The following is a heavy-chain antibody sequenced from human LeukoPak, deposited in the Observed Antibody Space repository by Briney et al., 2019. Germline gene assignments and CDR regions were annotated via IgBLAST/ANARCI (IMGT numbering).Heavy chain of an antibody. J-gene: IGHJ3*02. CDR2: LNRDGSST. Sequence: GGSLRLSCAASGFTFSSYLTHWVRQAPEKGLGWVSRLNRDGSSTSYADSVKGRFTISRDNAKNTLYLQMNSLRAEDTAVYYCARPREYYDFWSGYYRRREDDAFDIWGQGTMVTAS. CDR3: ARPREYYDFWSGYYRRREDDAFDI. D-gene: IGHD3-3*01. CDR1: GFTFSSYL. V-gene: IGHV3-74*01.